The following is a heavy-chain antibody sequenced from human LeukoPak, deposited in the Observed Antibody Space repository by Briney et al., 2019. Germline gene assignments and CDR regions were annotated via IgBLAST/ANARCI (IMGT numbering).Heavy chain of an antibody. CDR1: GFTFSSYA. D-gene: IGHD1-26*01. V-gene: IGHV3-23*01. CDR2: ISGSGGST. J-gene: IGHJ6*03. CDR3: AKKVRQGGLLDYYYMDV. Sequence: PGGSLRLSCAASGFTFSSYAMSWVRQAPGKGLEWVSAISGSGGSTYYADSVKGRFTISRDNSKNTLYLQMNSLRAEDTAVYYCAKKVRQGGLLDYYYMDVWGKGTTVTVSS.